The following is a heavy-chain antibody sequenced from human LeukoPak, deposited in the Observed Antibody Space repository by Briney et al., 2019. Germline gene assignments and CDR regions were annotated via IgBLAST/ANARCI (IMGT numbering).Heavy chain of an antibody. J-gene: IGHJ5*02. V-gene: IGHV4-31*03. CDR3: ARDRTTNWFDP. CDR2: IYYSGST. Sequence: SETLSLTCTVSGGSISNGGYYWRWIRQHPGKGLEWIGYIYYSGSTYYNPSLKSRVTISVDTSKNQFSLKLSSVTAADTAVYYCARDRTTNWFDPWGQGTLVTVSS. CDR1: GGSISNGGYY. D-gene: IGHD4-17*01.